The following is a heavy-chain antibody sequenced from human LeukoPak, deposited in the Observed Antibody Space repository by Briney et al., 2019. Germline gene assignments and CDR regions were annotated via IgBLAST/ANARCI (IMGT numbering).Heavy chain of an antibody. CDR3: ARDSAADGRWGFDY. V-gene: IGHV3-30-3*01. D-gene: IGHD6-13*01. Sequence: PGRSLRLSCAASGSTFSSYAMHWVRQAPGKGLEWVAVISYDGSNKYYADSVKGRFTISRDNSKNTLYLQMNSLRAEDTAVYYCARDSAADGRWGFDYWGQGTLVTVSS. CDR1: GSTFSSYA. CDR2: ISYDGSNK. J-gene: IGHJ4*02.